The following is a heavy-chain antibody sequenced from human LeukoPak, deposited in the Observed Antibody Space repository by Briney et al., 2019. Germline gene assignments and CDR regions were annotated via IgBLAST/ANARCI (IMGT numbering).Heavy chain of an antibody. V-gene: IGHV6-1*01. Sequence: QTLSLTCAISGDTVSSNSATWNCIRQSPSRGLEWLGRTYYRSKLYNDYAVSVKSRITINPDTSKNQFSLQLNSVAPEDTAVYYCARGDTRYFDYWGQGTLVTVSS. J-gene: IGHJ4*02. CDR2: TYYRSKLYN. CDR3: ARGDTRYFDY. CDR1: GDTVSSNSAT.